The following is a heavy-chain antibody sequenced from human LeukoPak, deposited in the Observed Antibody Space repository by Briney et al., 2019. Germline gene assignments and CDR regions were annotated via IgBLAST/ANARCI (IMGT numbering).Heavy chain of an antibody. V-gene: IGHV4-59*12. CDR1: GGSINNYH. CDR3: AREGCSSTSCYAKVFDY. CDR2: ISYSGTT. Sequence: SETLSLTCTVSGGSINNYHWGWIRQPPGKGLEWIGYISYSGTTYYNPSLKSRVTISVDTSKNQFSLKLSSVTAADTAVYYCAREGCSSTSCYAKVFDYWGQGTLVTVSS. J-gene: IGHJ4*02. D-gene: IGHD2-2*01.